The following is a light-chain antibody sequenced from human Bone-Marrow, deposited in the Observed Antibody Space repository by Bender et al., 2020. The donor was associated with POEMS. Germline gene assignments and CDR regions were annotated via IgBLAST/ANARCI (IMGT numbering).Light chain of an antibody. CDR3: SSFVGTDNFV. V-gene: IGLV2-8*01. J-gene: IGLJ1*01. Sequence: QSALTQPPSASGSPGQSVTISCTGSSSDVGGYDSVSWYQHHPGKAPKLMIYEVNKRPSGVPDRFSGSKSGNTASLTVSGLQAEDEADYYCSSFVGTDNFVFGTGTQVTVL. CDR2: EVN. CDR1: SSDVGGYDS.